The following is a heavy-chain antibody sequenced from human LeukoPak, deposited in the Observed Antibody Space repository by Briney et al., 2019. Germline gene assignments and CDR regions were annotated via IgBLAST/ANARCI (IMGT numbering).Heavy chain of an antibody. J-gene: IGHJ6*03. CDR2: ISSSGSTI. CDR1: GFTFSSYE. CDR3: ARGSYEYYYVDV. Sequence: GGSLRLSCAASGFTFSSYEMNWVRQAPGKGLEWVSYISSSGSTIYYADSVKGRFTISRDNAKNSLYLQMNSLRAEDTAVYYCARGSYEYYYVDVWGKGTTVTVSS. D-gene: IGHD3-10*01. V-gene: IGHV3-48*03.